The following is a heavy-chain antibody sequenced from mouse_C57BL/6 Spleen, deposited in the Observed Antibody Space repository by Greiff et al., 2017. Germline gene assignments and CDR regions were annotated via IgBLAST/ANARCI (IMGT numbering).Heavy chain of an antibody. CDR3: ARSTGTRYYFDY. CDR2: INPSTGGT. J-gene: IGHJ2*01. CDR1: GYSFTGYY. Sequence: DVQLQESGPELVKPGASVKISCKASGYSFTGYYMNWVKQSPEKSLEWIGEINPSTGGTTYNQKFKAKATLTVDKSSSTAYMQLKSLTSEDSAVYYCARSTGTRYYFDYWGQGTTLTVSS. V-gene: IGHV1-42*01. D-gene: IGHD4-1*01.